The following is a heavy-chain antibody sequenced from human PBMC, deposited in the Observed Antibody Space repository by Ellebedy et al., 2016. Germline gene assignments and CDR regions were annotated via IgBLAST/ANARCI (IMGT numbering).Heavy chain of an antibody. J-gene: IGHJ4*02. Sequence: SETLSLTCTVSGYSISSGYYWGWVRQPPGKGLELIASIYHTGSTYYDPSLKSRVTISVDTSKNQFSLKLSSVTAADTSVYYFARVSRGGNYSDYWGQGTLVTVSS. CDR3: ARVSRGGNYSDY. D-gene: IGHD1-7*01. CDR1: GYSISSGYY. CDR2: IYHTGST. V-gene: IGHV4-38-2*02.